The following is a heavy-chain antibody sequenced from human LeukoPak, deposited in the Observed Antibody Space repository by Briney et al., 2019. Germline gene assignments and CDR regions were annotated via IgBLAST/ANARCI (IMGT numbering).Heavy chain of an antibody. CDR1: GFTFDDYA. V-gene: IGHV3-43*02. J-gene: IGHJ4*02. CDR2: ISGDGGST. Sequence: GGSPRLSCAASGFTFDDYAMHWVRQAPGKGLEWVSLISGDGGSTYYADSVKGRFTISRDNSKNSLYLQMNSLRTEDTALYYCAKGGPTYYYGSGDYFDYWGQGTLVTVSS. CDR3: AKGGPTYYYGSGDYFDY. D-gene: IGHD3-10*01.